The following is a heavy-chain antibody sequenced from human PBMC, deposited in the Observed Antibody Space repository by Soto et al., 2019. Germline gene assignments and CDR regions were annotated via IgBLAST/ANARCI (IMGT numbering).Heavy chain of an antibody. J-gene: IGHJ4*02. V-gene: IGHV4-34*01. Sequence: SETLSLTCAVYGGSFSGYYWSWIRQPPGKGLEWIGEINHSGSTNYNPSLKSRVTISVDTSKNQFSLKLSSVTAADTAVYYCARGRYFDGFDYWGQGTLVTVSS. D-gene: IGHD3-9*01. CDR2: INHSGST. CDR3: ARGRYFDGFDY. CDR1: GGSFSGYY.